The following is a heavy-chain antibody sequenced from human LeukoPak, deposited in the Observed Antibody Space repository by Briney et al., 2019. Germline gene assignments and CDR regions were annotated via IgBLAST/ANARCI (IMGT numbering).Heavy chain of an antibody. CDR1: GYTFTGYY. CDR2: INPNSGGT. CDR3: ARESTGGYFDY. J-gene: IGHJ4*02. V-gene: IGHV1-2*02. D-gene: IGHD3-10*01. Sequence: GASVKVSCKASGYTFTGYYMHWVRQAPGQGLEWMGWINPNSGGTNYAPKFQGRVTMTRDTSISTAYMGLSRLRSDDTAVYYCARESTGGYFDYWGQGTLVTVSS.